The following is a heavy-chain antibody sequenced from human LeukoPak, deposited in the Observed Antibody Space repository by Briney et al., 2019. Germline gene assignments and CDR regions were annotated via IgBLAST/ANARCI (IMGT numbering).Heavy chain of an antibody. CDR1: GGSISSGDYY. V-gene: IGHV4-30-4*01. Sequence: SETLSLTCTVSGGSISSGDYYWSWIRQPPGKGLEWIGYIYYSGSTYYNPSLKSRVTISVDTSKNQFSLKLSSVTAADTAVYYCARVGVRGSYVDYWGQGTLVTVSS. D-gene: IGHD3-16*01. CDR2: IYYSGST. J-gene: IGHJ4*02. CDR3: ARVGVRGSYVDY.